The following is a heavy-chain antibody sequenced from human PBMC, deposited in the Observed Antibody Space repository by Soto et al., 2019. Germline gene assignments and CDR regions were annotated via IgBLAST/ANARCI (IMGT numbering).Heavy chain of an antibody. CDR2: INPSGGST. Sequence: ASVKVSCKASGYTFTSYYIHWVRQAPGQGLEWMGIINPSGGSTSYAQKFQGRVTMTRDTSTSTVYMELSSLRSEDTAVYYCARDREYSYGWVVAGLSSDYWGQGTLVTVSS. D-gene: IGHD5-18*01. V-gene: IGHV1-46*01. CDR3: ARDREYSYGWVVAGLSSDY. J-gene: IGHJ4*02. CDR1: GYTFTSYY.